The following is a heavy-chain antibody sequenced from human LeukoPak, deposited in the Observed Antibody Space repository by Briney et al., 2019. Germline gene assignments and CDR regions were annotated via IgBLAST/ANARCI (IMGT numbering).Heavy chain of an antibody. CDR3: AKDPMVRGATYDY. CDR2: IGGSGRST. J-gene: IGHJ4*02. V-gene: IGHV3-23*01. Sequence: GGSLRLSCAASGFTFSSYEMNWVRQAPGKGLEWVSAIGGSGRSTYYADSVRGRFTISRDNSKNTLYLQMNSLRAEDTAIYYCAKDPMVRGATYDYWGQGSLVTVSS. D-gene: IGHD3-10*01. CDR1: GFTFSSYE.